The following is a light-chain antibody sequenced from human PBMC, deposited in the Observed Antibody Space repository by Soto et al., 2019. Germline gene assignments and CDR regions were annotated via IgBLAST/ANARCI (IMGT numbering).Light chain of an antibody. CDR2: GAS. V-gene: IGKV3-20*01. CDR3: QQYGSSPTWT. Sequence: EIVLTQSPCTLSLSPGVRATLSCRASQSVSSSYLAWYQQKPGQAPRLLIYGASSRATGIPDRFSGSGSGTDFTLTISRLEPEDSAVYYCQQYGSSPTWTFGQGTKVEIK. CDR1: QSVSSSY. J-gene: IGKJ1*01.